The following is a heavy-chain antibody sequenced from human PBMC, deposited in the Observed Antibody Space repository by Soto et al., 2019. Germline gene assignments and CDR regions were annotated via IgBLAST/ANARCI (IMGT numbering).Heavy chain of an antibody. CDR2: IWYDGSNK. J-gene: IGHJ6*02. CDR1: GFTFSSYG. D-gene: IGHD5-12*01. CDR3: ARDGDIVATSYYYYGMDV. V-gene: IGHV3-33*01. Sequence: GGSLRLSCAASGFTFSSYGMHWVRQAPGKGLEWVAVIWYDGSNKYYADSVKGRFTISRDNSKNTLYLQMNSLRAEDTAVYYCARDGDIVATSYYYYGMDVWGQGTTVTVSS.